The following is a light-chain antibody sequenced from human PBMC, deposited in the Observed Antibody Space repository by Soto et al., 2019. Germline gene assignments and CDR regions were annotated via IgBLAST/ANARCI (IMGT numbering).Light chain of an antibody. CDR1: QSVSNNY. V-gene: IGKV3-20*01. J-gene: IGKJ4*01. CDR2: VPS. CDR3: QQFGSSPPVT. Sequence: EIVLTQSPGTLSLSPGERATLSCRASQSVSNNYLAWYQQKPGQAPKLLTYVPSTRATGIPDRFSGSGSGTDFTLTISRLEPEDFAVYYCQQFGSSPPVTFGGGTKVEIK.